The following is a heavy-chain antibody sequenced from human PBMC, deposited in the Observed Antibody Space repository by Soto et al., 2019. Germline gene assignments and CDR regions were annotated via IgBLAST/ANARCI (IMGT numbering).Heavy chain of an antibody. J-gene: IGHJ3*02. CDR3: ATVLGGFLEWFAAFDI. CDR1: GYTLTELS. D-gene: IGHD3-3*01. CDR2: FDPEDGET. V-gene: IGHV1-24*01. Sequence: GASVKVSCKVSGYTLTELSMHWVRQAPGKGLEWMGGFDPEDGETIYAQKFQGRVTMTEDTSTDTAYMELSSLRSEDTAVYYCATVLGGFLEWFAAFDIWGQGTMVTVSS.